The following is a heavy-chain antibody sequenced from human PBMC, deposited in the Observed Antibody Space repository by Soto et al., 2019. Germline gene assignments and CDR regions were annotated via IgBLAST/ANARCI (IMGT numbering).Heavy chain of an antibody. CDR2: IYYSGST. Sequence: SDTLSLTCTVSGGTISSWYWSWIRQPPGKGLEWIGYIYYSGSTNCNPSLKSRVTISVDTSKNQFSLKLSSVTAADTAVYYCARRYGSAIDYWGQGTPVTVSS. CDR3: ARRYGSAIDY. J-gene: IGHJ4*02. CDR1: GGTISSWY. D-gene: IGHD1-26*01. V-gene: IGHV4-59*08.